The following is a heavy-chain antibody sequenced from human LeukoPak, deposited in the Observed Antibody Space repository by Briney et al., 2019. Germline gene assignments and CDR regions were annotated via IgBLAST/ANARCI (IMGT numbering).Heavy chain of an antibody. CDR3: ARDSEEIVRGEYYFDY. J-gene: IGHJ4*02. CDR2: INPSGGST. V-gene: IGHV1-46*01. Sequence: ASVKVSCKASGYTFTGYYMHWVRQAPGQGLERMGIINPSGGSTSYAQKFQGRVTMTRDMSTSTVYMELSSLRSEDTAVYYCARDSEEIVRGEYYFDYWGQGTLVTVSS. D-gene: IGHD3-10*01. CDR1: GYTFTGYY.